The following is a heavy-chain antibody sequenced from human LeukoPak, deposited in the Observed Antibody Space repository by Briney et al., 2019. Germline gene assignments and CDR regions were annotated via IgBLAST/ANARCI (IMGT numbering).Heavy chain of an antibody. V-gene: IGHV1-18*01. J-gene: IGHJ4*02. Sequence: GASVTVSCKGSGYPFSSYGITWVRQAPGQGLEWVGWISAYNGHTQYGQNVQGRVTMTTETSTTTAYLELRNLTSDDTAVYFCASGAYYPSDFWGQGTLVTVSS. CDR3: ASGAYYPSDF. CDR1: GYPFSSYG. D-gene: IGHD1-26*01. CDR2: ISAYNGHT.